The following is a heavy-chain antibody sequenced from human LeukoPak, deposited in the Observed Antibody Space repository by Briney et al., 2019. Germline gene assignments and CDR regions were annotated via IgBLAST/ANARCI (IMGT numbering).Heavy chain of an antibody. CDR2: ISHSGSG. V-gene: IGHV4-34*01. D-gene: IGHD1/OR15-1a*01. J-gene: IGHJ4*02. CDR1: GGSFTSYY. Sequence: SETLSLTCAVYGGSFTSYYWSWIRQPPGKGLEWIGEISHSGSGNYNPSLKSRVTISVDTSKNQFSLKLNFVTAADTAVYYCARLWGGTGTWGQGTLVIVSS. CDR3: ARLWGGTGT.